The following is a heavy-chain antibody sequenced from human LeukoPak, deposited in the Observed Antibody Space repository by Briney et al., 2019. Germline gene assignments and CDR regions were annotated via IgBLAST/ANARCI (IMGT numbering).Heavy chain of an antibody. CDR2: ISSHSSYI. Sequence: TGGSLRLSCATSGFTFSSNNICWVRQAPGKGLEWVSSISSHSSYIYYADSVKGRFTISRDNAQNSLYLQMNSLRAEDTAVYYCARGDYPSIWGQGTLLTVSS. D-gene: IGHD4-17*01. CDR3: ARGDYPSI. V-gene: IGHV3-21*01. CDR1: GFTFSSNN. J-gene: IGHJ4*02.